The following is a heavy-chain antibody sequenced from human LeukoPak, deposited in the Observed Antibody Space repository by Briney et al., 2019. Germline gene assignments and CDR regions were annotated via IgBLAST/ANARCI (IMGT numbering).Heavy chain of an antibody. D-gene: IGHD3-16*01. V-gene: IGHV4-34*01. J-gene: IGHJ4*02. CDR3: ARSAYDYVWGSLGY. CDR2: VHHSGST. Sequence: SETLSLTCVVNGGSLSGFYWNWIRQPPGKGLEWIADVHHSGSTNYNPSLESRVTISLDTTKNVVSLKLTSVTAADTAFCYCARSAYDYVWGSLGYWGQGTLVTVSS. CDR1: GGSLSGFY.